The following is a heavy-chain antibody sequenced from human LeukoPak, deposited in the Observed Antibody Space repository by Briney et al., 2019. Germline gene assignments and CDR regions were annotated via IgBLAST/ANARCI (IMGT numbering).Heavy chain of an antibody. CDR2: KWYDGSNK. Sequence: PGGSLRLSCAASGFTFSSYGMHWVRQAPGKGLEWVAVKWYDGSNKCYADSVKGRFTISRDNSKNTPYLQMNSLRAEDTAVYYCARIHFDYWGQGTLVTVSS. D-gene: IGHD1-14*01. CDR3: ARIHFDY. CDR1: GFTFSSYG. J-gene: IGHJ4*02. V-gene: IGHV3-33*01.